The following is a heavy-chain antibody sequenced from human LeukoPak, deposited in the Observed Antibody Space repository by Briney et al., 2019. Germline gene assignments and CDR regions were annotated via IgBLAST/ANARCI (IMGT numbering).Heavy chain of an antibody. CDR3: ARVYIGVGATTYYYYYMDV. CDR2: INPNSGGT. V-gene: IGHV1-2*02. Sequence: ASVKVSCKASGYTFTGYYMHWVRQAPGQGLEWMGWINPNSGGTNYAQKFQGRVTMTRDTSISTAYMELSRLRSDDTAVYYCARVYIGVGATTYYYYYMDVWGKGTTVTISS. CDR1: GYTFTGYY. J-gene: IGHJ6*03. D-gene: IGHD1-26*01.